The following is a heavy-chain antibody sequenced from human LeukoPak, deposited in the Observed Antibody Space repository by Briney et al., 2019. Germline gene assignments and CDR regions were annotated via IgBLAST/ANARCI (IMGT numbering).Heavy chain of an antibody. D-gene: IGHD1-26*01. J-gene: IGHJ4*02. Sequence: GGSLRLSCAASGFTFNIYWVSWVRQTPGKGLEWVANINQDGSEKYYVDSVKGRFTISRDNARNSLYLQMNSLRAEDTAVYYCARRESGSYSDYFDYWGQGTLVTVSS. CDR3: ARRESGSYSDYFDY. CDR1: GFTFNIYW. CDR2: INQDGSEK. V-gene: IGHV3-7*01.